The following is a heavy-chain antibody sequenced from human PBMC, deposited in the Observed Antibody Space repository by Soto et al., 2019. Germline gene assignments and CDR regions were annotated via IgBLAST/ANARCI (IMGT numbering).Heavy chain of an antibody. CDR3: ARVSPGGNLRGDYYGMDV. Sequence: PGGSLRLSCAASGFTVSSNYMSWVRQAPGKGLEWVSVIYSGGSTYYADSVKGRFTISRDNSKNTLYLQMNSLRAEDTAVYYCARVSPGGNLRGDYYGMDVWGQGTTVTVSS. V-gene: IGHV3-53*01. J-gene: IGHJ6*02. CDR2: IYSGGST. D-gene: IGHD2-15*01. CDR1: GFTVSSNY.